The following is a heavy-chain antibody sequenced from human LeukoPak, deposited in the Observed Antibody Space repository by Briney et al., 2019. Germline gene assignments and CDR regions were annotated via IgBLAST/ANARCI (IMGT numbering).Heavy chain of an antibody. CDR2: IYYSGST. Sequence: PSETLSLTCTVSGGSISSSSYYWGWIRQPPGKGLEWIGSIYYSGSTYYNPSLKSRVTISVDTSKNQFSLKLSSVTAADTAVYYCARGHNRYYYGSGSYYNGGFDYWGQGTLVTVSS. V-gene: IGHV4-39*01. CDR3: ARGHNRYYYGSGSYYNGGFDY. J-gene: IGHJ4*02. CDR1: GGSISSSSYY. D-gene: IGHD3-10*01.